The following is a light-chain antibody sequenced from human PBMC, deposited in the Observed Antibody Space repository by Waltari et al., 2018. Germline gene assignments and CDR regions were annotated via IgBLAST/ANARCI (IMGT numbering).Light chain of an antibody. CDR3: QYYFLYSRG. CDR2: RAS. Sequence: DIQMTQFPSTLSASVGDRVTITCRASESIGDWMAWYQQEPGKAPKLLIYRASTLQSDVPSRFSGSGSGIEFTLTISSLQPDDFGTYYCQYYFLYSRGFGQGTKLEIK. CDR1: ESIGDW. V-gene: IGKV1-5*03. J-gene: IGKJ2*03.